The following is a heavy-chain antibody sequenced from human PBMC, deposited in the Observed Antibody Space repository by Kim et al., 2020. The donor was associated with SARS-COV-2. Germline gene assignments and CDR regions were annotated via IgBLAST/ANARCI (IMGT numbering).Heavy chain of an antibody. CDR2: T. J-gene: IGHJ4*02. V-gene: IGHV4-34*01. CDR3: AREGYSSGYNY. Sequence: TNYNPPLKSRVPLSVNTSKNHFSLKLSSVTAADTAVYYCAREGYSSGYNYWGQGTLVTVSS. D-gene: IGHD5-18*01.